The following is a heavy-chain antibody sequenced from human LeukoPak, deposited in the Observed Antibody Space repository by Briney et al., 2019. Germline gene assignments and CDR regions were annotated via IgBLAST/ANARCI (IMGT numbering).Heavy chain of an antibody. CDR2: ISGSGAST. CDR1: GFTFSRYA. Sequence: GGSLRLSCTASGFTFSRYAMSWVRQAPGKELEWVSGISGSGASTYYADSVRGRFTMTRDNSRNTLYLQMNSLRAEDTAIYYRAKDMGASAFNIFDYWGQGTLVSVSS. D-gene: IGHD3-16*01. V-gene: IGHV3-23*01. CDR3: AKDMGASAFNIFDY. J-gene: IGHJ4*02.